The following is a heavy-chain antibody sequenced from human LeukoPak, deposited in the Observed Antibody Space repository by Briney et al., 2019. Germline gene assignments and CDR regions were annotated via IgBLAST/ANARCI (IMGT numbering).Heavy chain of an antibody. J-gene: IGHJ4*02. Sequence: KASETLSLTCTVSGGSISSYYWSWIRQPPGKGLEWIGYIYYSGSTNYNPSLKSRVTISVDTSKNQFSLKLSSVTAADTAVYYCARELDYYGSGSYGYWGQGTLVTVSS. CDR3: ARELDYYGSGSYGY. CDR1: GGSISSYY. CDR2: IYYSGST. V-gene: IGHV4-59*01. D-gene: IGHD3-10*01.